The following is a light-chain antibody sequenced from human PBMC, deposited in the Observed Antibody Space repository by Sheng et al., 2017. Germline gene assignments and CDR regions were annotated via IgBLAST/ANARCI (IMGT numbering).Light chain of an antibody. J-gene: IGLJ1*01. CDR3: CSYAGSGTYV. V-gene: IGLV2-23*01. CDR2: EGS. Sequence: QSALTQPASVSGSPGQSITISCTGTSSDVGSYNLVSWYQHHPGKAPKLMIYEGSKRPSGVSNRFSGSKSGNTASLTISGLQAEDEADYYCCSYAGSGTYVFGTGTKVTVL. CDR1: SSDVGSYNL.